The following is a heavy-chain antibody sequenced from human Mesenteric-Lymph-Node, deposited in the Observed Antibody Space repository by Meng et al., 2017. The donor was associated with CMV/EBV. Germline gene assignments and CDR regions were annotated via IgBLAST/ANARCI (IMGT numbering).Heavy chain of an antibody. CDR2: IYYSGSN. V-gene: IGHV4-30-4*08. D-gene: IGHD1-14*01. Sequence: LRLSCTVSGGSISSGDYYWSWIRQPPGKGLEWIGYIYYSGSNYYNPSLKSRVTISVDTSKNQFSLKLSSVTAADTAVYYCARTGKAAASIDYWGQGTLVTVSS. CDR1: GGSISSGDYY. CDR3: ARTGKAAASIDY. J-gene: IGHJ4*02.